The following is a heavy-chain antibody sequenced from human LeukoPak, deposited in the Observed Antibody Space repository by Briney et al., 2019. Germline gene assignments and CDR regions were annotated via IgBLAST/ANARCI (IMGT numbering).Heavy chain of an antibody. D-gene: IGHD3-10*01. CDR2: INHSGST. CDR1: GGSFSGYY. CDR3: ARYYYYGSGSLDY. Sequence: PSETLSLTCAVYGGSFSGYYWSWIRQPPGKGLEWIGEINHSGSTNYNPSLKSRVTISVDTSKDQFSLKLGSVTAADTAVYYCARYYYYGSGSLDYWGQGTLVTVSS. J-gene: IGHJ4*02. V-gene: IGHV4-34*01.